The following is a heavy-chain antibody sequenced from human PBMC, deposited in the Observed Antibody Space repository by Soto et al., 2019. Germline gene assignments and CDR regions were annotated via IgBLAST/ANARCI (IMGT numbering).Heavy chain of an antibody. CDR2: ISGSGGAT. Sequence: EVQLLESGGGLVQPGGSLSLSSAASGFTFSSYAMSWVRHTPVTGLDWVAGISGSGGATYYADAVKRRLTISRDNSNNTLDLLRNRLSAEDTAVYSYAIDLGATVFWQYPKWDFYFWGRGTLNTDS. V-gene: IGHV3-23*01. J-gene: IGHJ2*01. CDR3: AIDLGATVFWQYPKWDFYF. CDR1: GFTFSSYA. D-gene: IGHD3-3*01.